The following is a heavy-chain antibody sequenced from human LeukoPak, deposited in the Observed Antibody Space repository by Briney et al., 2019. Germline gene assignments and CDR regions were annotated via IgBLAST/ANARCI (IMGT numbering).Heavy chain of an antibody. Sequence: GGSLRLSCAASGFTFSDYGIHWVRQAPGQGLEWVALIWYDGSKKYYADSVKGRFTISRDSTKNTLYLQLNSLRADDTAVYYCARAHSSSSTFDLWGQGTLVTVSS. CDR3: ARAHSSSSTFDL. D-gene: IGHD6-6*01. V-gene: IGHV3-33*01. CDR1: GFTFSDYG. CDR2: IWYDGSKK. J-gene: IGHJ4*02.